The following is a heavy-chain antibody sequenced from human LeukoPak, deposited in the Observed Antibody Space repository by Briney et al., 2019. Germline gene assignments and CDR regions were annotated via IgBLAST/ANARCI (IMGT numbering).Heavy chain of an antibody. J-gene: IGHJ4*02. CDR3: ARVRGYYDSSGYDY. CDR2: IYYSGST. CDR1: GASISSYY. V-gene: IGHV4-59*01. D-gene: IGHD3-22*01. Sequence: SETLSLTCTVSGASISSYYWSWIRQPPGKGLEWIGYIYYSGSTNYNPALKSRVTISEDTSKNQISLRLSSVTAADTAVYYCARVRGYYDSSGYDYWGQGTLVTVSS.